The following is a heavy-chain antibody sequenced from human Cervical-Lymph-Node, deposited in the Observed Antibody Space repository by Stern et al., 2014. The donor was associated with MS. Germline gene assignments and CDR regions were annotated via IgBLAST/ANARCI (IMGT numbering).Heavy chain of an antibody. J-gene: IGHJ6*02. CDR1: GYTFSSFG. CDR2: INGYNGDT. V-gene: IGHV1-18*01. CDR3: ARGPYCSSTSCYSNGYYFYGLDV. Sequence: VQLVESGAEVRKPGASVKVSCRASGYTFSSFGISWVRRAPGQGLEWMGWINGYNGDTKYPQKFQGRVILTTDTATGTAYMDLTSLRSDDTAMYYCARGPYCSSTSCYSNGYYFYGLDVWGQGTTVTVSS. D-gene: IGHD2-2*02.